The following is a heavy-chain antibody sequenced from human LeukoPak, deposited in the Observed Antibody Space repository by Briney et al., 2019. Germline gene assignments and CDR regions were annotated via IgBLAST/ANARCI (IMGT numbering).Heavy chain of an antibody. D-gene: IGHD3-22*01. V-gene: IGHV3-53*01. CDR3: ARYYYDSSGYPYYFDY. CDR1: GFIVSNNY. CDR2: IYSGGST. Sequence: GGSLRLSCAASGFIVSNNYMSWARQAPGRGLEWVSVIYSGGSTYYADSVKGRFTISRDNSKNTVYLQMNSLRAEDTAVYCCARYYYDSSGYPYYFDYWGQGTLVTVSS. J-gene: IGHJ4*02.